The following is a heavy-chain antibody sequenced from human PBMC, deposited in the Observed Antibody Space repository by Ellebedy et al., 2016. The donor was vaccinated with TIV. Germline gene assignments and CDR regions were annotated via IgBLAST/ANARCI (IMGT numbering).Heavy chain of an antibody. J-gene: IGHJ2*01. V-gene: IGHV4-59*08. D-gene: IGHD4-23*01. CDR3: ARHVYGGNPGWNDL. CDR2: INHSGST. Sequence: MPSETLSLTCTVSGVSMNNYYWSWMRQPPGKGLEWVAYINHSGSTNSNSSLKSRVIISVDTSKNQFSLKLSSVTAADTAMYYCARHVYGGNPGWNDLWGRGTLVTVSS. CDR1: GVSMNNYY.